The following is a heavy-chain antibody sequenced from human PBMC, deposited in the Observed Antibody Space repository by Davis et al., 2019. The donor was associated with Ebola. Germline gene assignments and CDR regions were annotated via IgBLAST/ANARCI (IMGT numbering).Heavy chain of an antibody. D-gene: IGHD6-13*01. Sequence: PSETLSLTCAVYGGSFSGYYWSWIRQPPGKGLEWIGEINHSGSTNYNPSLKSRVTISVDTSKNQFSLKLSSVTAADTAVYYCAGSRVSPPRRGMDVWGQGTTVTVSS. V-gene: IGHV4-34*01. J-gene: IGHJ6*02. CDR3: AGSRVSPPRRGMDV. CDR2: INHSGST. CDR1: GGSFSGYY.